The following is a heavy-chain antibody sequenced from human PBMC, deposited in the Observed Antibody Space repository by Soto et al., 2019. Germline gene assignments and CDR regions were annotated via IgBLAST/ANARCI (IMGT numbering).Heavy chain of an antibody. CDR3: ARDPGGYGSGSYYDY. CDR1: GYTFTSYA. CDR2: INAGNGNT. J-gene: IGHJ4*02. Sequence: ASVKVSCKASGYTFTSYAMHWVRQAPGQRLEWMGWINAGNGNTKYSQKFQGRVTITRDTSASTAYMELSSLRSEDTAVYYCARDPGGYGSGSYYDYWGQGTLVTVSS. D-gene: IGHD3-10*01. V-gene: IGHV1-3*01.